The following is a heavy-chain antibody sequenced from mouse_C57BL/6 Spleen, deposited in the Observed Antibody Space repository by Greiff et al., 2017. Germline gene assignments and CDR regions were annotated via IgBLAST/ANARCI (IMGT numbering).Heavy chain of an antibody. CDR2: ISSGGDYI. J-gene: IGHJ2*01. Sequence: EVHLVESGEGLVKPGGSLKLSCAASGFTFSSYAMSWVRQTPEKRLEWVAYISSGGDYIYYADTVKGRFTISRDNARNTLYLQMSSLKSEDTAMYYCTRDSLYDYDGGPFDYWGQGTTRTVSS. V-gene: IGHV5-9-1*02. D-gene: IGHD2-4*01. CDR1: GFTFSSYA. CDR3: TRDSLYDYDGGPFDY.